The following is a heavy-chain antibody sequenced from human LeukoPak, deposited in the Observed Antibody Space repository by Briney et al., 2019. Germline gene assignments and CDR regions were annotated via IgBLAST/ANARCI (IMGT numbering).Heavy chain of an antibody. V-gene: IGHV4-39*07. CDR2: VYYSGST. D-gene: IGHD6-13*01. CDR3: ARGWVAAAGTNWFDP. Sequence: SETLSLTCTVSGGSISSANYYWGWIRQPSGKGLEWIGSVYYSGSTYYNPSLKSRVTISVDTSKNQFSLKLSSVTAADTAVYYCARGWVAAAGTNWFDPWGQGTLVTVSS. CDR1: GGSISSANYY. J-gene: IGHJ5*02.